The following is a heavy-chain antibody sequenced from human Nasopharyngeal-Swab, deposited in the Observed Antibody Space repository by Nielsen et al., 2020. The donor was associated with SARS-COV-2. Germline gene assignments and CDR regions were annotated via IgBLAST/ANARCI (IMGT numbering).Heavy chain of an antibody. V-gene: IGHV3-74*01. D-gene: IGHD3-16*01. CDR2: INDDGSST. CDR1: GFTFSSSW. J-gene: IGHJ3*02. Sequence: GESLKISCAASGFTFSSSWMHWVRQAPGKGLAWVSRINDDGSSTNYADSVKGRFTISRDNAKNTLFLQMSSLRAEDTAVFYCARAVGVKNAFAIWGPGTMVTVSS. CDR3: ARAVGVKNAFAI.